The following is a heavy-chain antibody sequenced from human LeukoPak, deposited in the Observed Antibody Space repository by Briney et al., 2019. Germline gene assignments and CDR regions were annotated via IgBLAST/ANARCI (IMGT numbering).Heavy chain of an antibody. CDR3: ARDPRNVGLAP. Sequence: GGSLRLSCVASGFSLSGYWMYWVRQAPGKGLMYISRNNGDGSTTNYADVVRGRFTMSRDNVENTLYLQMNSLRVEDTAVYYCARDPRNVGLAPWGQGTLVTVSS. CDR2: NNGDGSTT. CDR1: GFSLSGYW. V-gene: IGHV3-74*01. D-gene: IGHD2-15*01. J-gene: IGHJ5*02.